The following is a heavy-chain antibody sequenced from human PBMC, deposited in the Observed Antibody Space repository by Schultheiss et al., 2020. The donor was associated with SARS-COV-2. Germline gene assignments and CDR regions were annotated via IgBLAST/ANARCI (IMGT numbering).Heavy chain of an antibody. V-gene: IGHV3-48*03. CDR2: ISSSGSTI. CDR3: ARAKAYYYDSSGYYDAFDI. D-gene: IGHD3-22*01. Sequence: GGSLRLSCAASGFTFSSYEMNWVRQAPGKGLEWVSYISSSGSTIYYADSVKGRFTISRDNAKNSLYLQMNSLRAEDTAVYYCARAKAYYYDSSGYYDAFDIWGQGTMVTVSS. CDR1: GFTFSSYE. J-gene: IGHJ3*02.